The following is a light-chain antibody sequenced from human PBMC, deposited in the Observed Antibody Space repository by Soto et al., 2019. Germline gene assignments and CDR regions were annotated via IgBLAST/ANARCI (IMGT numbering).Light chain of an antibody. CDR3: QSCDSSLSGWGV. J-gene: IGLJ1*01. V-gene: IGLV1-40*01. CDR1: SSNIGAGYD. CDR2: GNS. Sequence: QSVLTQPPSVSGAPGQRVTISCTGSSSNIGAGYDVHWYQQLPGTAPKLLIYGNSNRPSGVPDRFSGSKSGTSASLAITGLQAEAEADYYGQSCDSSLSGWGVFGTGTKVTVL.